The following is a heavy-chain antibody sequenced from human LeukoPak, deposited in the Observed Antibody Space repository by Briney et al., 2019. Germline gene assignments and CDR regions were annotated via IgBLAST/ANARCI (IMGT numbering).Heavy chain of an antibody. CDR2: ISAYNGNT. CDR1: GYTFTSYV. Sequence: ASVKVSCKASGYTFTSYVINWVRQAPGQGLGWMGWISAYNGNTNYAQKLQGRVTMTTDTSTSTAYMELRSLRSDDTAVYYCAKRLYDSSGYDYWGQGTLVTVSS. CDR3: AKRLYDSSGYDY. J-gene: IGHJ4*02. V-gene: IGHV1-18*01. D-gene: IGHD3-22*01.